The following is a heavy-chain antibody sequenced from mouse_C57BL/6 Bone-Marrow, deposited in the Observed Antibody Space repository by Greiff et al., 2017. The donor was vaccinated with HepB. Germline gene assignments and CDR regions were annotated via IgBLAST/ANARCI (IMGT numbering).Heavy chain of an antibody. J-gene: IGHJ3*01. CDR1: GYTFTSYW. CDR3: ARGRLRRGAGFAY. CDR2: IYPGSGST. D-gene: IGHD2-4*01. V-gene: IGHV1-55*01. Sequence: QVQLQQPGAELVKPGASVKMSCKASGYTFTSYWITWVKQRPGQGLEWIGDIYPGSGSTNYNEKFKSKATLNVDTSSSTAYMQLSSLTSEDSAVYYCARGRLRRGAGFAYWGQGTRVTVSA.